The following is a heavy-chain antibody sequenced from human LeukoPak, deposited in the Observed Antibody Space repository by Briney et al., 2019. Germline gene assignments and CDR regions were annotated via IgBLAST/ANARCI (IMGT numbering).Heavy chain of an antibody. CDR1: GYSFTSYS. V-gene: IGHV5-51*01. D-gene: IGHD5-12*01. Sequence: GESLKISCKGSGYSFTSYSIGWVRQMPGKGLEWMGIIYPGDSDTRYSPSFQGQVTISADKSISTAYLQWSSLKASDTAMYYCARTDIVATIGNGAFDIWGQGTMVTVSS. J-gene: IGHJ3*02. CDR2: IYPGDSDT. CDR3: ARTDIVATIGNGAFDI.